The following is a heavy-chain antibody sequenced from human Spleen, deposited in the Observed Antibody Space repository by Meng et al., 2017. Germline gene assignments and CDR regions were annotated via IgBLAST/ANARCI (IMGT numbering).Heavy chain of an antibody. J-gene: IGHJ4*02. V-gene: IGHV4-34*01. CDR2: INHSGST. D-gene: IGHD4-11*01. CDR3: ARGPTTMAHDFDY. CDR1: GGSFSDYY. Sequence: RGGPVLLELSAALSLPCAVFGGSFSDYYWSWIRQPPGKGLEWIGEINHSGSTNYNPSLESRATISVDTSQNNLSLKLSSVTAADSAVYYCARGPTTMAHDFDYWGQGTLVTVSS.